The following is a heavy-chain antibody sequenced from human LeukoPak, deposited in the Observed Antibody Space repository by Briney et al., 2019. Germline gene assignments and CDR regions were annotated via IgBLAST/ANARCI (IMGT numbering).Heavy chain of an antibody. Sequence: PSETLSLTCTISGSSITSVSHYWGWIRQPPGKGLEWIGDIYYIGSTYYSPSLRSRVTMSVHTSENQFSLRPNSVTAVDTAVYYCARRWGNIVGVTYEYWGQGTLVTVSS. D-gene: IGHD3-16*01. CDR3: ARRWGNIVGVTYEY. V-gene: IGHV4-39*01. CDR1: GSSITSVSHY. CDR2: IYYIGST. J-gene: IGHJ4*02.